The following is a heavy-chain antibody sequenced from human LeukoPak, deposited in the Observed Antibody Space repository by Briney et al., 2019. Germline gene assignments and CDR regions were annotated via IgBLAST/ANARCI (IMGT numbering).Heavy chain of an antibody. CDR2: TYYRSKWSN. V-gene: IGHV6-1*01. CDR1: GDTVSSNRAG. CDR3: ARLVGDQVVY. D-gene: IGHD2-2*01. J-gene: IGHJ4*02. Sequence: SQTLSLTCTISGDTVSSNRAGWIWSRQSPSRGLEWLGRTYYRSKWSNDYALSVKSRITINPDTSKNQFSLQLKFVTPEDTAVYYCARLVGDQVVYWGQGIPVTVSS.